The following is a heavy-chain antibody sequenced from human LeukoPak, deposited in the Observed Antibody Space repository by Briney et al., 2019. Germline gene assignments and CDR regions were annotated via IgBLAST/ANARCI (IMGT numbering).Heavy chain of an antibody. Sequence: ASVKVSCKASGNTFTNYYMHWVRQAPGQGLEWMGLINPSGSSTSYAQNFQGRVTMTRDTSTSTVYMELTSLRSEDTALYYCARGWTTVLSSMGYWGQGTLVTVSS. J-gene: IGHJ4*02. CDR2: INPSGSST. V-gene: IGHV1-46*01. CDR1: GNTFTNYY. D-gene: IGHD4-11*01. CDR3: ARGWTTVLSSMGY.